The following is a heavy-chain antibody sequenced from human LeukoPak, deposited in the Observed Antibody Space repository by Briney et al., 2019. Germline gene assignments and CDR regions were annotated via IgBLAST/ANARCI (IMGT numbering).Heavy chain of an antibody. D-gene: IGHD5-12*01. CDR1: GFTFSSYA. J-gene: IGHJ4*02. CDR2: ISGSGDNT. Sequence: PGGSLRLSCAASGFTFSSYAMSWVRQAPGKGLEWVSGISGSGDNTYYADSVKGRFTISRDNSKNTLYLQMNSLRAEDTAVYYCAKAGYDGGYYFDYWGQGTLVTVSS. V-gene: IGHV3-23*01. CDR3: AKAGYDGGYYFDY.